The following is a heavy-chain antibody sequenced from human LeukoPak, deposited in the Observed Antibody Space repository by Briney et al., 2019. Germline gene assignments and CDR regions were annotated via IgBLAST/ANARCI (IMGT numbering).Heavy chain of an antibody. D-gene: IGHD3-10*01. CDR3: ARDITGSGSYTAFDI. Sequence: ASVKVSCKAFGYTFTSYYMHWVRQAPGQGLEWMGIINPSGGYTSYAQKFQGRVTITADKSTSTAYMELSSLRSEDTAVYYCARDITGSGSYTAFDIWGQGTMVTVSS. CDR1: GYTFTSYY. CDR2: INPSGGYT. J-gene: IGHJ3*02. V-gene: IGHV1-46*01.